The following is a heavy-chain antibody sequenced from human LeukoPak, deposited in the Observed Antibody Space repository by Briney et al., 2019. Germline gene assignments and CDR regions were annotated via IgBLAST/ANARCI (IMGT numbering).Heavy chain of an antibody. Sequence: PGGSLRLSCAASGFTFSSYGMHWVRQAPGKGLEWVSVVSGTGGRTYYADSVKGRFTISRDNSKNTLYLQMNSLRAEDTALYYCVKASSSSPQYNWFDAWGQGTLVTVSS. CDR3: VKASSSSPQYNWFDA. V-gene: IGHV3-23*01. CDR2: VSGTGGRT. D-gene: IGHD6-6*01. CDR1: GFTFSSYG. J-gene: IGHJ5*02.